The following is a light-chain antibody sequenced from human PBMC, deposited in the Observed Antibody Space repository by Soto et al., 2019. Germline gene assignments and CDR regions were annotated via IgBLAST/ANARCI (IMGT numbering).Light chain of an antibody. CDR1: SSDVGSYDL. J-gene: IGLJ1*01. CDR3: CSYAGSSTDV. Sequence: QSALTQPASVSGSPGQSITISCTGTSSDVGSYDLVSWYQHHPGKAPKLMIYEGSRRPSGVSNRFSGSKSGYTASLTISGLQAEDEADYYCCSYAGSSTDVFGTGTKLTVL. V-gene: IGLV2-23*01. CDR2: EGS.